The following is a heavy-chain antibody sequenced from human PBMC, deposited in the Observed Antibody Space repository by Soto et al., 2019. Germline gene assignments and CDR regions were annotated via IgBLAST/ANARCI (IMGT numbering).Heavy chain of an antibody. Sequence: GASVKVSCKASGYTFTGYYMHWVRQAPGQGLEWMGWINPNSGGTNYAQKFQGWVTMTRDTSISTAYMELSRLRSDDTAVFYCARDWVQLWFGETHYYYYYGMDVWGQGTTVTVSS. CDR3: ARDWVQLWFGETHYYYYYGMDV. D-gene: IGHD5-18*01. CDR1: GYTFTGYY. V-gene: IGHV1-2*04. J-gene: IGHJ6*02. CDR2: INPNSGGT.